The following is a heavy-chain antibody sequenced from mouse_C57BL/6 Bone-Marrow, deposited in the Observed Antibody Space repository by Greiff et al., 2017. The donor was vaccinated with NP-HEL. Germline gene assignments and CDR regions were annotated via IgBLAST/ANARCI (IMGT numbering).Heavy chain of an antibody. CDR2: IYPGGGYT. J-gene: IGHJ2*01. D-gene: IGHD1-1*01. V-gene: IGHV1-63*01. CDR1: GYTFTNYW. CDR3: ASLSGSSPFDY. Sequence: VKLMESGAELVRPGTSVKMSCKASGYTFTNYWIGWAKQRPGHGLEWIGDIYPGGGYTNYNEKFKGKATLTADKSSSTAYMQFSSLTSEDSAIYYCASLSGSSPFDYGGQGTALTVSS.